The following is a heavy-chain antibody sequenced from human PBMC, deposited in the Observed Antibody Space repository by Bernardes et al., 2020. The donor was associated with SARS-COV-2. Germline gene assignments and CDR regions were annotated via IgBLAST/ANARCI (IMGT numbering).Heavy chain of an antibody. CDR1: GFTFGADW. CDR3: TTEWSHYRRLEN. V-gene: IGHV3-15*01. CDR2: IRSEADGGTT. Sequence: GGSLRLSRAASGFTFGADWMAWVRQAPGKGLEWIGHIRSEADGGTTDYAAPVEGRFTISRDDSQNTLFLQMNGLKTEDTAVYYCTTEWSHYRRLENWGQGTQVTVSS. J-gene: IGHJ4*02. D-gene: IGHD4-4*01.